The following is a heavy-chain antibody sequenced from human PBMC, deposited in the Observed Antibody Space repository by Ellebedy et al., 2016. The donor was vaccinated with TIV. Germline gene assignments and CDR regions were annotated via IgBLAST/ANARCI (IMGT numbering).Heavy chain of an antibody. CDR3: VRGSILGTQDAFDS. V-gene: IGHV3-74*01. D-gene: IGHD2-2*02. CDR2: INGDGSTT. Sequence: GGFLRLSCAASGFTFTNYWMHWVRQAPGKGLVWVSRINGDGSTTGYADSVRGRFTISRDNAKNTLSLQMTGLRVEDTAVYCCVRGSILGTQDAFDSWGQGTRATVSS. CDR1: GFTFTNYW. J-gene: IGHJ5*01.